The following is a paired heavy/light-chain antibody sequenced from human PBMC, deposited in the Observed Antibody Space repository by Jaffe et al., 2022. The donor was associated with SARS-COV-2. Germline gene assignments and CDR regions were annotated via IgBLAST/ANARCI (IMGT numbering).Heavy chain of an antibody. CDR1: GGSISSGSYY. Sequence: QVQLQESGPGLVKPSQTLSLTCTVSGGSISSGSYYWSWIRQPAGKGLEWIGRIYTSGSTNYNPSLKSRVTISVDTSKNQFSLKLSSVTAADTAVYYCARDSGMATIAGYYYYGMDVWGQGTTVTVSS. J-gene: IGHJ6*02. CDR2: IYTSGST. V-gene: IGHV4-61*02. CDR3: ARDSGMATIAGYYYYGMDV. D-gene: IGHD3-10*01.
Light chain of an antibody. CDR2: AAS. CDR3: QQLNSYEVT. CDR1: QGISSY. J-gene: IGKJ5*01. V-gene: IGKV1-9*01. Sequence: DIQLTQSPSFLSASVGDRVTITCRASQGISSYLAWYQQKPGKAPKLLIYAASTLQSGVPSRFSGSGSGTEFTLTISSLQPEDFATYYCQQLNSYEVTFGQGTRLEIK.